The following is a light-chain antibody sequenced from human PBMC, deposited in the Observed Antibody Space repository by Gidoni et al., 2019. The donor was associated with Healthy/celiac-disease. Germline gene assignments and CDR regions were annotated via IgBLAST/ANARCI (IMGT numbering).Light chain of an antibody. V-gene: IGKV3-20*01. CDR1: QSVSSSY. CDR3: QQYGSSSLT. J-gene: IGKJ3*01. Sequence: ELVLTQSPGTLSLSPGERATLSCRASQSVSSSYLAWYQQKPGQAPRLLIYGASSRATGIPDRFSGSGSGTDFTLTISRLEPEDFAVYYCQQYGSSSLTFGPGTKADIK. CDR2: GAS.